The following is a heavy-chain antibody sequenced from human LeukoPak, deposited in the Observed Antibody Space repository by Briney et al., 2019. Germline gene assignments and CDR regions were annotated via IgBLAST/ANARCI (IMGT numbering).Heavy chain of an antibody. Sequence: PGGSLRLFCAASGFTFSDYYVSWIRQAPGKGLEWVSYISSSGSTIYYADSVKGRFTISRDNAKNSLYLQMNSLRAEDTAVYYCARAVATSTLDYWGQGTLVTVSS. D-gene: IGHD5-12*01. CDR2: ISSSGSTI. CDR3: ARAVATSTLDY. CDR1: GFTFSDYY. V-gene: IGHV3-11*01. J-gene: IGHJ4*02.